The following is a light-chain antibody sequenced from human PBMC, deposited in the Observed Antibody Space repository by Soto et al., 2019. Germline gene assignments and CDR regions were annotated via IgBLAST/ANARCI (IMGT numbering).Light chain of an antibody. Sequence: IVLTPSPGTLSLSHWKSATLSCRASQSISDTLAWYQQKPGQAPRLLIYGASSRATGIPDRFSGSGSGTDFTLTISSLQSEEFAVYCCQQYNNWPWTFGQGTKVDIK. V-gene: IGKV3D-15*01. CDR1: QSISDT. J-gene: IGKJ1*01. CDR3: QQYNNWPWT. CDR2: GAS.